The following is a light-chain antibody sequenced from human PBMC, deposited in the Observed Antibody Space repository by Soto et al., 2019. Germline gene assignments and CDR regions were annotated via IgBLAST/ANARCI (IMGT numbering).Light chain of an antibody. CDR3: APWDDNLNGYV. V-gene: IGLV1-44*01. CDR1: SSNIGSNT. CDR2: SNN. J-gene: IGLJ1*01. Sequence: QSVLTQPPSASGTPGQRVTISCSGSSSNIGSNTVNWYQQLPGTAPKLLIYSNNQRPSGVPDRFSGSKSGTSAALAISGLQSDDEADYYCAPWDDNLNGYVFGTGTKLTVL.